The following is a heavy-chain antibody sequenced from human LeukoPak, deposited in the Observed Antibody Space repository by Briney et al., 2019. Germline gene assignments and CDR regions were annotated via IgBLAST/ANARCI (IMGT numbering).Heavy chain of an antibody. CDR1: GFTFSSYW. V-gene: IGHV3-7*01. Sequence: GGSLRLSCAASGFTFSSYWMSWVRQAPGKGLEWVANMNQDGSEKYYLDSVKGRFTISRDNAKSSLYLQMNSLRADDTAVYYCARDRALYDSRRGYYYTEDDYWGQGTLVTVSS. J-gene: IGHJ4*02. CDR2: MNQDGSEK. D-gene: IGHD3-22*01. CDR3: ARDRALYDSRRGYYYTEDDY.